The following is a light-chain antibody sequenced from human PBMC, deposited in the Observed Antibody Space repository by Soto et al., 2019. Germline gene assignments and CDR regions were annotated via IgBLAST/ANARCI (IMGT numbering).Light chain of an antibody. CDR2: GAS. J-gene: IGKJ2*01. V-gene: IGKV3-15*01. Sequence: EIVMTQSPATLSVXPXEXATLSCRASQSVGSNLAWYQQKPGQVPGLLIFGASTRPTGIPARFSGSGSGTEFTLTISSLQSEDFAAYYRQQYNNWPYTFGQGTKLQIK. CDR1: QSVGSN. CDR3: QQYNNWPYT.